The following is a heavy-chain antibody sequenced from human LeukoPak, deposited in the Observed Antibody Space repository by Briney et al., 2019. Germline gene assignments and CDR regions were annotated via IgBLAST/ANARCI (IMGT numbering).Heavy chain of an antibody. CDR1: GFSLSTSGMC. J-gene: IGHJ4*02. CDR3: ARIPDYDDYGVRVFDY. Sequence: SGPTLVNPTQTLTLTCTFSGFSLSTSGMCVSWIRQPPGKALEWLARIDWDDDKYYSTSLKTRLTISKDTSKNQVVLTMTNMDPVDTATYYCARIPDYDDYGVRVFDYWGQGTLVTVSS. D-gene: IGHD4-17*01. CDR2: IDWDDDK. V-gene: IGHV2-70*11.